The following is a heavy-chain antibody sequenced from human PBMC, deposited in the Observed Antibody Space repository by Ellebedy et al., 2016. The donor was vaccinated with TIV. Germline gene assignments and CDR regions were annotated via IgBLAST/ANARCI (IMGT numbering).Heavy chain of an antibody. V-gene: IGHV3-11*01. CDR1: GFTFSDYY. J-gene: IGHJ5*02. D-gene: IGHD3-22*01. CDR3: AKDFDSSGYYFNWFDP. Sequence: GGSLRLSXAASGFTFSDYYMSWIRQAPGKGLEWVSYISSSGSTIYYADSVKGRFTISRDNAKNSLYLQMNSLRAEDTAVYYCAKDFDSSGYYFNWFDPWGQGTLVTVSS. CDR2: ISSSGSTI.